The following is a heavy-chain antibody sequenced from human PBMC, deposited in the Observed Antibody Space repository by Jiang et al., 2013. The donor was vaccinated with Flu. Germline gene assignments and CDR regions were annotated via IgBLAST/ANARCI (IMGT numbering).Heavy chain of an antibody. D-gene: IGHD3-10*01. Sequence: YTGGSTYYADSVKGRFTISRDNSKNTLYLQMNSLRAEDTAVYYCARDSFMAYWGQGTLVTVSS. CDR2: YTGGST. J-gene: IGHJ4*02. V-gene: IGHV3-66*01. CDR3: ARDSFMAY.